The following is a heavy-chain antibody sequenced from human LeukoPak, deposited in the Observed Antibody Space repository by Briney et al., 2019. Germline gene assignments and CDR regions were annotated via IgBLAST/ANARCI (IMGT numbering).Heavy chain of an antibody. J-gene: IGHJ4*02. CDR1: GYTFSGFY. Sequence: GASVKVSCKASGYTFSGFYMHWVRQAPGQGLEWMGWISAYNGNTNYAQKLQGRVTMTTDTSTSTAYMELRSLRSDDTAVYYCARDILRFLEWSSDYWGQGTLVTVSS. D-gene: IGHD3-3*01. CDR3: ARDILRFLEWSSDY. V-gene: IGHV1-18*04. CDR2: ISAYNGNT.